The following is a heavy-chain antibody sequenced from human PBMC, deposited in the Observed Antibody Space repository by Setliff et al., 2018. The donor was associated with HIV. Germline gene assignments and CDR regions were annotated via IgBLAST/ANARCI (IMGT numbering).Heavy chain of an antibody. J-gene: IGHJ4*02. V-gene: IGHV1-69*10. CDR2: IIPILGIA. CDR1: GGTFSSYA. CDR3: ARGVDGSYRKFFDN. D-gene: IGHD1-26*01. Sequence: VKVSCKASGGTFSSYAISWVRQAPGQGLEWMGGIIPILGIANYAQKFQGRVTITADKSTSTAYMELSSLRSEDTAVYYCARGVDGSYRKFFDNWGQGTLVTVSS.